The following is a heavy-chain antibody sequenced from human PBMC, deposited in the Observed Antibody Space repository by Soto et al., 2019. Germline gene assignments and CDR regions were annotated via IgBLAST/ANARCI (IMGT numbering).Heavy chain of an antibody. D-gene: IGHD3-3*01. CDR2: IYWDDDK. V-gene: IGHV2-5*05. Sequence: QITLKESGPTLVKPTPTLTLTCTFSGFSLSTSGVGVGWIRQPPGKALEWLALIYWDDDKRYGPSLKSRLTITKDTSKNQVVLTMTNMDPVDTATYYCAHRLYDFWSGYSDNDFDYWGQGTLVTVSS. CDR3: AHRLYDFWSGYSDNDFDY. J-gene: IGHJ4*02. CDR1: GFSLSTSGVG.